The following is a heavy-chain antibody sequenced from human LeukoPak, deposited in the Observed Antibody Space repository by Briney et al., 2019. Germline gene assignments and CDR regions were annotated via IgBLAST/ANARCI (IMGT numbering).Heavy chain of an antibody. J-gene: IGHJ4*02. V-gene: IGHV3-23*01. CDR1: GFTFSSYA. CDR2: ISGSGGST. Sequence: TGGSLRLSCAASGFTFSSYAISWVRQAPGKGLEWVSAISGSGGSTYYADSVKGRFTISRDSSTNTVYLQMDSLRAEDTAVYFCVKEAPGTTIYYWGQGTLVTVSS. D-gene: IGHD4-11*01. CDR3: VKEAPGTTIYY.